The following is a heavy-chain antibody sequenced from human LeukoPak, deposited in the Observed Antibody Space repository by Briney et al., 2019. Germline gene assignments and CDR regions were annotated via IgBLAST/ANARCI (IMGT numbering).Heavy chain of an antibody. J-gene: IGHJ4*02. CDR2: IRSKAYGGTT. D-gene: IGHD2-15*01. CDR3: TRSNGYCIGWYPDY. CDR1: GFTFGDYG. Sequence: GGSLRLSCAASGFTFGDYGVSWFRQAPGGGLEWVGLIRSKAYGGTTEYAASVKGRFTISRDDSKSFATLEMNSLRSEDTAVYYCTRSNGYCIGWYPDYWGQGTLVTVSS. V-gene: IGHV3-49*03.